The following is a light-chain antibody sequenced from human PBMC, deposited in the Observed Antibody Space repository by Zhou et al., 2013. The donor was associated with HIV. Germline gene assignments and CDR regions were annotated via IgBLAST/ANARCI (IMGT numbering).Light chain of an antibody. J-gene: IGKJ1*01. CDR1: QSISSW. V-gene: IGKV1-5*01. Sequence: DIQMTQSPSTLSASVGDRVTITCRASQSISSWLAWYQQKPGKAPKVLIYAASSLQSGVPSRFSGSGSGTDFTLTINSLQPDDCATYYCHQYNSYSWSFGQGTRVEIK. CDR2: AAS. CDR3: HQYNSYSWS.